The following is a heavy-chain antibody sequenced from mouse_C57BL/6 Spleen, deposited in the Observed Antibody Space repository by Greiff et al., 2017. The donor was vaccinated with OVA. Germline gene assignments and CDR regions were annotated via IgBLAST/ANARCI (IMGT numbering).Heavy chain of an antibody. J-gene: IGHJ4*01. CDR1: GYTFTSYW. Sequence: VQLQQSGAELVMPGASVKLSCKASGYTFTSYWMHWVKQRPGQGLEWIGEIDPSDSYTNYNQKFKGKSTLTVDKSSSTAYMQLSSLTSEDSAVYYCARKGYYDYDGYAMDYWGQGTSVTVSS. CDR3: ARKGYYDYDGYAMDY. CDR2: IDPSDSYT. V-gene: IGHV1-69*01. D-gene: IGHD2-4*01.